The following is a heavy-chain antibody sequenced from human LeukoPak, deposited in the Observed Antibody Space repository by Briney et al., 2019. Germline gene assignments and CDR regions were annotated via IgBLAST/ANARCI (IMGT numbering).Heavy chain of an antibody. CDR1: GFTFSTSW. Sequence: GGSLRLSCAASGFTFSTSWMGWVRQAPGKGLEWVANINQDGSERYYVDSVKGRFTISRDNAKNSLYLQMNSLRAEDTAVYYCAKPARTDYADYWGQGTLVTVSS. CDR3: AKPARTDYADY. D-gene: IGHD1-14*01. J-gene: IGHJ4*02. V-gene: IGHV3-7*03. CDR2: INQDGSER.